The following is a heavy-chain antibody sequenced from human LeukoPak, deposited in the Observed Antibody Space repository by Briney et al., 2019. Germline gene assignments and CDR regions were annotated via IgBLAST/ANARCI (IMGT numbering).Heavy chain of an antibody. CDR3: AKADEMNMDY. J-gene: IGHJ4*02. D-gene: IGHD2/OR15-2a*01. V-gene: IGHV3-33*06. CDR1: GFTFSRYG. CDR2: IWYDGSIK. Sequence: PGRSLRLSCAASGFTFSRYGMHWVRQAPGKGLEWVAVIWYDGSIKYYADSVKGRFTISKGNSKNTLYLQMNSLRAEDTAVYYCAKADEMNMDYWGQGTLVTVSS.